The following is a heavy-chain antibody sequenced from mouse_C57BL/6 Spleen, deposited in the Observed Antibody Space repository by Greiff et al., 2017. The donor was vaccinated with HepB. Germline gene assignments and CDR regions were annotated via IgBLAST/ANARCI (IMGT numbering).Heavy chain of an antibody. CDR3: ARKGFYYGYDEKGFDY. CDR1: GYTFTSYW. CDR2: IHPNSGST. V-gene: IGHV1-64*01. J-gene: IGHJ2*01. Sequence: QVHVKQSGAELVKPGASVKLSCKASGYTFTSYWMHWVKQRPGQGLEWIGMIHPNSGSTNYNEKFKSKATLTVDKSSSTAYMQLSSLTSEDSAVYYGARKGFYYGYDEKGFDYWGQGTTLTVSS. D-gene: IGHD2-2*01.